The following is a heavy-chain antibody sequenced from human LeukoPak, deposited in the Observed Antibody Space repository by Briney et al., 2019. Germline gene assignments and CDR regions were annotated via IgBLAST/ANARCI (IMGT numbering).Heavy chain of an antibody. J-gene: IGHJ4*02. Sequence: GGSLRLSCAASGFSVSVNYMSWVRQAPGKGLEWVSVLFASGYSKYADSVKGRFTISRDNSENTLDLHMHSLRAEDTAVYYCAAKGNRYTGIYLFAHWGQGTLVTVSS. CDR2: LFASGYS. CDR3: AAKGNRYTGIYLFAH. D-gene: IGHD1-26*01. V-gene: IGHV3-66*01. CDR1: GFSVSVNY.